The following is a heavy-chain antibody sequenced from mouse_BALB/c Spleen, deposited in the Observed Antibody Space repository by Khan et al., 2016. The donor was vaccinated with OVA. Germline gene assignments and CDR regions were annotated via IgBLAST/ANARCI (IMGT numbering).Heavy chain of an antibody. CDR2: IWVGGST. V-gene: IGHV2-9*02. CDR1: GFSLTNYG. CDR3: ARNREPDYFDY. J-gene: IGHJ2*01. Sequence: QVQLKQSGPGLVAPSQSLSITCTVSGFSLTNYGVHWVRQPPGKGLEWLGVIWVGGSTNYNSALMSRLSISKDNSKSQVFLKMNSLQTDDTAMYFCARNREPDYFDYWGQGTTLTVSS.